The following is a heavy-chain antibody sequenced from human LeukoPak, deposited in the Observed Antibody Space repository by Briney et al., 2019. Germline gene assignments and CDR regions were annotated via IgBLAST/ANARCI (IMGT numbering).Heavy chain of an antibody. CDR2: IRHDGSNK. J-gene: IGHJ6*03. CDR3: AKGSKLLLFTRDYYMDV. V-gene: IGHV3-30*02. Sequence: GGSLRLSCAASGFTFSSYGMHWVRQAPGKGLEWVAFIRHDGSNKYYADSVKGRFTISRDNSKNTLYLQMNSLRTEDAAVYYRAKGSKLLLFTRDYYMDVWGKGTTVTIS. CDR1: GFTFSSYG. D-gene: IGHD2-21*01.